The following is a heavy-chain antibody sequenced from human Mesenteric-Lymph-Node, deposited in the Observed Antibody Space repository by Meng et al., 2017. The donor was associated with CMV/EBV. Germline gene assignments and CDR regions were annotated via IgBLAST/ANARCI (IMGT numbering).Heavy chain of an antibody. CDR3: ARGRDAYKVGY. CDR2: IYSSGNT. D-gene: IGHD5-24*01. J-gene: IGHJ4*02. Sequence: GSLRLSCSVSGGSISSSSYYWGWIRQPPGKGLEWIGNIYSSGNTYYNPSLKSRVTISVDTSKNQFSLHLTSVTAADTAMYYCARGRDAYKVGYWGQGTLVTVSS. V-gene: IGHV4-39*07. CDR1: GGSISSSSYY.